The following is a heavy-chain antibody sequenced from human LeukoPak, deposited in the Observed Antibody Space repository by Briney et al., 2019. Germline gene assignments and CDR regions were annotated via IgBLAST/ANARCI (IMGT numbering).Heavy chain of an antibody. CDR2: IYYTGYT. D-gene: IGHD5-18*01. Sequence: PSETLSLTCTVSGGSISTSSSYYWGWIRQPPGKGLEWIGSIYYTGYTYYNSSLKSRVTISVDTSKNQFALKLTSVTAADTALYYCARLRGYTYGNPGCWGQGSLVTVSS. J-gene: IGHJ4*02. CDR1: GGSISTSSSYY. CDR3: ARLRGYTYGNPGC. V-gene: IGHV4-39*01.